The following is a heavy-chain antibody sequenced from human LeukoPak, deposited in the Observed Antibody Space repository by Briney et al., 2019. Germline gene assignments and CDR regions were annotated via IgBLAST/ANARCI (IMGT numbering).Heavy chain of an antibody. J-gene: IGHJ6*03. Sequence: PSETLSLTCTVSGGSISSYYWSWIRQPPGKGLEWIGYIYYSGSTNYNPSLKSRVTISVDTSKNQFSLKLSSVTAADTAVYYCARAWRASSSTSVQYYYYYYYYMDVWGKGTTVTVSS. D-gene: IGHD2-2*01. CDR1: GGSISSYY. V-gene: IGHV4-59*01. CDR2: IYYSGST. CDR3: ARAWRASSSTSVQYYYYYYYYMDV.